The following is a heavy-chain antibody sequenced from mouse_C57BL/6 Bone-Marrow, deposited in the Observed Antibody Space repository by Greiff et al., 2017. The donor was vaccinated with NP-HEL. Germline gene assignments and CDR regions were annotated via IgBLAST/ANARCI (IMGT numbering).Heavy chain of an antibody. J-gene: IGHJ4*01. CDR2: IDPSDSYT. V-gene: IGHV1-50*01. D-gene: IGHD2-4*01. CDR3: ASFYYDYDRDYAMDY. Sequence: QVQLQQPGAELVKPGASVKLSCKASGYTFTSYWMQWVNQRPGQGLEWIGEIDPSDSYTNYNQKFKGKATLTVDTSSSTAYMQLSSLTSEDTAVYYCASFYYDYDRDYAMDYWGQGTSVTVSS. CDR1: GYTFTSYW.